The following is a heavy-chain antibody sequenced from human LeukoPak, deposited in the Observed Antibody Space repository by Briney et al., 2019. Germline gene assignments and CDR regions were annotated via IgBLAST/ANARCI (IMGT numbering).Heavy chain of an antibody. V-gene: IGHV4-59*01. J-gene: IGHJ4*02. Sequence: SETLSLTCTVSGGSISSYYWSWIRQPPGKGLEWIGYIYYSGSTNYNPSLKGRVTISVDTSKNQFSLKLSSVTAADTAVYYCARVSLHAYCSGGSCYGWGQGTLVTVSS. D-gene: IGHD2-15*01. CDR1: GGSISSYY. CDR2: IYYSGST. CDR3: ARVSLHAYCSGGSCYG.